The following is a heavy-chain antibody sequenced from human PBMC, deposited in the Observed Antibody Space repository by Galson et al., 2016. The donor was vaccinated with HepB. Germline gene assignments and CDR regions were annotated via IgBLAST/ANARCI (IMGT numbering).Heavy chain of an antibody. CDR2: TKYRSKWYF. J-gene: IGHJ4*02. V-gene: IGHV6-1*01. Sequence: CAISGDSVSDVGAAWNWIRQSPSRGLEWLGMTKYRSKWYFDYGASVKSRMTMSPDTSKNQLSLQLNSVTPVDTAMYYCAKGSLEGGFDYWGQGSLVTVSS. CDR3: AKGSLEGGFDY. CDR1: GDSVSDVGAA. D-gene: IGHD1-1*01.